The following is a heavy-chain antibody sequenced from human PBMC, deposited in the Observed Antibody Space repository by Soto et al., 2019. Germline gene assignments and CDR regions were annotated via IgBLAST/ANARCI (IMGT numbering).Heavy chain of an antibody. CDR2: INVGNGDT. CDR1: EYTFTGRP. Sequence: QVELVQSGAEVKKPGAYVKVSCKGSEYTFTGRPVHWVRQAPGPRPQWMGWINVGNGDTKYSHNFLGRVTITRDTSATTAYMELSSLSSEDTATYYWATGRYTLYDPIFDYWGQGTLVTVSS. V-gene: IGHV1-3*01. CDR3: ATGRYTLYDPIFDY. D-gene: IGHD2-2*02. J-gene: IGHJ4*02.